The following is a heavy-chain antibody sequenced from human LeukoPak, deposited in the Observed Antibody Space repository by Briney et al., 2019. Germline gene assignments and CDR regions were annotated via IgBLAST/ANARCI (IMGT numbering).Heavy chain of an antibody. D-gene: IGHD2-2*01. CDR1: GYRFTSYW. V-gene: IGHV5-51*01. Sequence: GESLKISCKGSGYRFTSYWIGWVRQMPGKGLEWMGIIYPGDSDTRYSPSFQGQVTISADKSISTAYLQWSSLKASDTAMYYCARRGYCSSTSCYYYFDYWGQGTLVTVSS. CDR2: IYPGDSDT. CDR3: ARRGYCSSTSCYYYFDY. J-gene: IGHJ4*02.